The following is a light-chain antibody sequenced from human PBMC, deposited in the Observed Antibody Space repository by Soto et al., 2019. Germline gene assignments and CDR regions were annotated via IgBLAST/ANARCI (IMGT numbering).Light chain of an antibody. CDR3: QQSYSTPRT. CDR2: DAS. Sequence: IHMTQSPSTLSASLGDRVTITFRASQSISTFLNWYQQKPGKAPKLLVYDASSLQSGVPSRFSGSGSGTDFTLTISSLQPEDFASYYCQQSYSTPRTFGPGTKVDI. V-gene: IGKV1-39*01. CDR1: QSISTF. J-gene: IGKJ3*01.